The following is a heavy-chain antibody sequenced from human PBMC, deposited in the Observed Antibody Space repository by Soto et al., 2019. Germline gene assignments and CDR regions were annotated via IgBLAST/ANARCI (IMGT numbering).Heavy chain of an antibody. V-gene: IGHV3-30-3*01. Sequence: QVQLVESGEGVVQPGRSLRLSCAASGFTFSSYAMHWVRQAPGKGLEWVAVISYDGSNKYYADSVKGRFTISRDNSKNTLYLQMNSLRAEDTAVYYCARDPHALGYYGMDVWGQGTTVTVSS. D-gene: IGHD3-16*02. J-gene: IGHJ6*02. CDR3: ARDPHALGYYGMDV. CDR1: GFTFSSYA. CDR2: ISYDGSNK.